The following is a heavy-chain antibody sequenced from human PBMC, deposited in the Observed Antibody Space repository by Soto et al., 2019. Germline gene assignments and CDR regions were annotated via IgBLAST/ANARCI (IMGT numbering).Heavy chain of an antibody. J-gene: IGHJ4*02. CDR3: ASGSTTVTTFDY. Sequence: QLQLQESGSGLVKPSQTLSLTCAVSGGSISSGGYSWSWIRQPPGKGLEWIGYIYHSGSTYYNPSPXSXXTISVDRSKNQFSLKLSSVTAADTAVYYCASGSTTVTTFDYWGQGTLVTVSS. D-gene: IGHD4-17*01. V-gene: IGHV4-30-2*01. CDR1: GGSISSGGYS. CDR2: IYHSGST.